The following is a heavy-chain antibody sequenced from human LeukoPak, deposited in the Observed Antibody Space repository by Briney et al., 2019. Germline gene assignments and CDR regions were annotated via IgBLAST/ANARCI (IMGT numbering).Heavy chain of an antibody. Sequence: PSETLSLTCTVSGGSISSSSYYWGWIRQPPGKGLEWIGSIYYSGSTYYNPSLKSRVTISVDTSKNQFSLKLSSVTAADTAVYYCARGHYWAHEPYFDYWGQGTLVTVSS. J-gene: IGHJ4*02. V-gene: IGHV4-39*07. CDR1: GGSISSSSYY. CDR2: IYYSGST. CDR3: ARGHYWAHEPYFDY. D-gene: IGHD4-17*01.